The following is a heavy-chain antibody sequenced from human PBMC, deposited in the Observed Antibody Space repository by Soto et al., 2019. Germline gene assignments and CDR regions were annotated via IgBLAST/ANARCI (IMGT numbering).Heavy chain of an antibody. Sequence: GASVKVSCKTSGYTFSNYGITWVRQAPGQPLEWLGWISLYSDGTNYAQKFQGRVITTEDTSTDFAYMELTSLTSDDTAVYYCATLYDSSGFHRGYYFDSWGQGTLVTVSS. CDR1: GYTFSNYG. CDR3: ATLYDSSGFHRGYYFDS. V-gene: IGHV1-18*01. J-gene: IGHJ4*02. CDR2: ISLYSDGT. D-gene: IGHD3-22*01.